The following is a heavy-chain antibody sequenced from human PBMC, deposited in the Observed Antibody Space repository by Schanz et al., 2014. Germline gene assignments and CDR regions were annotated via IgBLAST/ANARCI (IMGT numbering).Heavy chain of an antibody. CDR3: ARPIYDLWSGSFDY. D-gene: IGHD3-3*01. V-gene: IGHV3-66*04. J-gene: IGHJ4*02. CDR1: GFNVGNNY. CDR2: IYSRGGT. Sequence: VQLVESGGGVVQPGRSLRLSCEASGFNVGNNYMSWVRQPPGKGLECISIIYSRGGTFHADSVKGRFTISRDKSKNTLYLQMNSLRAEDTAVYYCARPIYDLWSGSFDYWGQGTLVTVSS.